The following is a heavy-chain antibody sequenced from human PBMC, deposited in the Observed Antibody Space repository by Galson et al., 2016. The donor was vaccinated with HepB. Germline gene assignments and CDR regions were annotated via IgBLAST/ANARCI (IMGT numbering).Heavy chain of an antibody. CDR2: INKDGSST. CDR3: ARGQYTYVDY. J-gene: IGHJ4*02. D-gene: IGHD2-2*02. CDR1: GFILSNYW. Sequence: SLRLSCAASGFILSNYWMHWVRQVPGKGLEWVSRINKDGSSTSYAASVRGRFTVPRDNAKNTVYLQMNSLRAEETAVYYCARGQYTYVDYWGRGTLITVSS. V-gene: IGHV3-74*01.